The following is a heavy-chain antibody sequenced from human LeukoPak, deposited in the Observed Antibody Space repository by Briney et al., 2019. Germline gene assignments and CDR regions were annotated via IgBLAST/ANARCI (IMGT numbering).Heavy chain of an antibody. V-gene: IGHV6-1*01. J-gene: IGHJ5*01. Sequence: SQTLSLTCAISGDSVSSNSAAWNWIRQSPSRGLEWLGRTYYRSKWSNDYAVTVKSRITINPDTSKNQFSLQLNSVTPEDTAVYYCARGSAISVRTHDSWGQGTLVTVSS. CDR3: ARGSAISVRTHDS. D-gene: IGHD2-21*01. CDR2: TYYRSKWSN. CDR1: GDSVSSNSAA.